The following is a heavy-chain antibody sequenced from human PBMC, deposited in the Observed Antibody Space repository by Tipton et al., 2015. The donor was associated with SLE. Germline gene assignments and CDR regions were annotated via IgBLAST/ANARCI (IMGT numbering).Heavy chain of an antibody. J-gene: IGHJ3*02. CDR3: VTEDWNTGWAFDI. CDR2: IRNRVSNYTT. V-gene: IGHV3-72*01. Sequence: SLRLSCAASGFTFSDHYMDWVRQAPGKGLEWVGRIRNRVSNYTTEYAASVKGRFTISRDDSKNSLHLQMNSLKTEDTALYYCVTEDWNTGWAFDIWGQGTRVTVSS. D-gene: IGHD1/OR15-1a*01. CDR1: GFTFSDHY.